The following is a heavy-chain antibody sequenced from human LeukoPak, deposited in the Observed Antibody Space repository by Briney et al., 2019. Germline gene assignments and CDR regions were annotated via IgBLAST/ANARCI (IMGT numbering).Heavy chain of an antibody. Sequence: GGSLRLSCVASGVTLSNYAMSWARQAPGKGLEWVSGISSSGSGGNTYYADSVKGRFTISRDSSRNTLFLHMNTLRAEDTAVYFCAREDGYCSGGNCYSYFDSWGQGTLVTVSS. V-gene: IGHV3-23*01. CDR3: AREDGYCSGGNCYSYFDS. CDR2: ISSSGSGGNT. CDR1: GVTLSNYA. J-gene: IGHJ4*02. D-gene: IGHD2-15*01.